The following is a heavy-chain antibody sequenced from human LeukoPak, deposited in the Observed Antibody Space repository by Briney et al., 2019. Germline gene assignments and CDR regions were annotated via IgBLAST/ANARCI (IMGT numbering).Heavy chain of an antibody. CDR2: IYYSGST. CDR3: ARGGVVPAAIEIGFDY. V-gene: IGHV4-61*01. J-gene: IGHJ4*02. D-gene: IGHD2-2*02. CDR1: GGSFSSGSYY. Sequence: SETLSLTCTVSGGSFSSGSYYWSWLRQPPGKGLEWIGYIYYSGSTNYNPSLKSRVTISVDTSKNQFSLKLSSVTAADTAVYYCARGGVVPAAIEIGFDYWGQGTLVTVSS.